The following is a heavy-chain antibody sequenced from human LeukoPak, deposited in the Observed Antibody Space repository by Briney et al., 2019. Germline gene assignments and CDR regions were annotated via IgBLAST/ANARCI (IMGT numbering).Heavy chain of an antibody. J-gene: IGHJ4*02. CDR1: GYSFTSYA. CDR3: ARDVSSGWYSDY. CDR2: INWNGGST. Sequence: GESLKISCKGSGYSFTSYAMSWVRQAPGKGLEWVSGINWNGGSTGYADSVKGRFTISRDNAKNSLYLQMNSLRAEDTALYYCARDVSSGWYSDYWGQGTLVTVSS. D-gene: IGHD6-19*01. V-gene: IGHV3-20*04.